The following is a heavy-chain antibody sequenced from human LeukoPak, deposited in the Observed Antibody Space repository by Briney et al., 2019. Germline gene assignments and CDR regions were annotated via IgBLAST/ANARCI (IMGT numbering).Heavy chain of an antibody. D-gene: IGHD6-13*01. CDR2: INPNSGGT. Sequence: GASVKVSCKASVYTFTGYYMHWVRQAPGQGLEWMGWINPNSGGTNYAQKFQGRVTMTRDTSISTAYMELSRLRSDDTAVYYCARDGIAAAGQSDYWGQGTLVTVSS. CDR1: VYTFTGYY. V-gene: IGHV1-2*02. J-gene: IGHJ4*02. CDR3: ARDGIAAAGQSDY.